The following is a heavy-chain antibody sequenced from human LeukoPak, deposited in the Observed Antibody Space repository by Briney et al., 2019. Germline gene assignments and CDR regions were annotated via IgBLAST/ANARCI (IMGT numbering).Heavy chain of an antibody. Sequence: GGSLRLSCAASGFTFSSYGMHWVRQAPGKGLEWVAVIWYDGSNKYYADSVKGRFTISRDNSKNTLYLQMNSLRAEDTAVYYCARDKGGRGLWSYFDYWGQGTLVTVSS. D-gene: IGHD1-1*01. J-gene: IGHJ4*02. CDR2: IWYDGSNK. V-gene: IGHV3-33*01. CDR3: ARDKGGRGLWSYFDY. CDR1: GFTFSSYG.